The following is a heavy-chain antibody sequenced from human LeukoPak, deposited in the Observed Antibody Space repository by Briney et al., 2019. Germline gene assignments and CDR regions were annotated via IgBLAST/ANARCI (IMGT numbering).Heavy chain of an antibody. CDR1: GGSISSDY. D-gene: IGHD5-24*01. J-gene: IGHJ5*02. CDR2: IYYSGST. CDR3: ARGLRWTGFRFDP. V-gene: IGHV4-59*12. Sequence: SETLSLTCTVSGGSISSDYWSWIRQPPGKGLEWIGYIYYSGSTNYNPSLKSRATISVDTSKNQFSLKLSSVTAADTAVYYCARGLRWTGFRFDPWGQGTLVTVSS.